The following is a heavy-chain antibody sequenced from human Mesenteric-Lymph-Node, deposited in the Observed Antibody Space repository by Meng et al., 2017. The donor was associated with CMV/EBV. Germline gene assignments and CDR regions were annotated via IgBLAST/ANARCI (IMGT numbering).Heavy chain of an antibody. CDR3: ARDPSYYYDSRGYSTGGFDY. V-gene: IGHV3-11*01. D-gene: IGHD3-22*01. CDR1: GFTFSDYY. J-gene: IGHJ4*02. CDR2: ISSSGSTI. Sequence: GESLKISCAASGFTFSDYYMSWIRQAPGKGLEWVSYISSSGSTIYYADSVKGRFTISRDNAKNSLYLQMNSLRAEDTAVYYCARDPSYYYDSRGYSTGGFDYWGQGTLVTVSS.